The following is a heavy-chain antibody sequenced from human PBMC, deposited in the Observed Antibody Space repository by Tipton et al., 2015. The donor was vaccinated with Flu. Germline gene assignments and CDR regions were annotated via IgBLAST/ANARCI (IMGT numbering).Heavy chain of an antibody. D-gene: IGHD6-19*01. Sequence: SLRLSCAASGFTFSSYAMSWVRQAPGKGLEWVSAISGSGGSTYYADSVKGRFTISRDNSKNTLYLQMNSLRAEDTAVYYCAKDSPIAVAGTYLWYYYYGMDVWGQGTTVTVSS. V-gene: IGHV3-23*01. J-gene: IGHJ6*02. CDR2: ISGSGGST. CDR3: AKDSPIAVAGTYLWYYYYGMDV. CDR1: GFTFSSYA.